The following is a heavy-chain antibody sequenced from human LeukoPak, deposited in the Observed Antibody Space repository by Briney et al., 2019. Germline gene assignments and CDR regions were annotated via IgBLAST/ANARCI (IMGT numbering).Heavy chain of an antibody. CDR3: AKGQELEDGVFDS. V-gene: IGHV3-23*01. D-gene: IGHD1-1*01. Sequence: GGSLRLSCAASGFTFTSIAMTWFRQAPGKGLEWVSTIRGTGDSTHYADSVKGRFIISRDKSKNMLYLQMNGLRAEDTAIYYCAKGQELEDGVFDSWGQGTLVTVSS. CDR2: IRGTGDST. CDR1: GFTFTSIA. J-gene: IGHJ4*02.